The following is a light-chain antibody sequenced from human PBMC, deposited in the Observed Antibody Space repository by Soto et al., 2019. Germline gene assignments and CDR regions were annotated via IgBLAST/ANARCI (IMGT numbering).Light chain of an antibody. CDR1: SSNIGAGYD. CDR3: QSYDSSLSGWV. J-gene: IGLJ2*01. CDR2: GNI. V-gene: IGLV1-40*01. Sequence: QSVLTQPPSVSGAPGQRVTIYCTGSSSNIGAGYDVHWYQHLPGTAPKLLIYGNINRPSGVPDRFSGSKSGTSASLAITGLQAEDEADYYCQSYDSSLSGWVFGGGTKVTFL.